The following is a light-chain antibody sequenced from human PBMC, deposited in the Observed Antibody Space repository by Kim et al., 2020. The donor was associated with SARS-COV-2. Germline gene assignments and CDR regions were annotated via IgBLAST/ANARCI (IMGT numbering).Light chain of an antibody. CDR1: SSNIGSNT. Sequence: QSVLTQPPSASGTPGQRVTISCSGSSSNIGSNTVNWYQQVPGTAPKLLIYSSNQRPSGVPDRFSGSKSGTSASLAITGLQAEDEADYSCQSYDSSLSHAVFGGGTQLTVL. J-gene: IGLJ7*01. V-gene: IGLV1-44*01. CDR3: QSYDSSLSHAV. CDR2: SSN.